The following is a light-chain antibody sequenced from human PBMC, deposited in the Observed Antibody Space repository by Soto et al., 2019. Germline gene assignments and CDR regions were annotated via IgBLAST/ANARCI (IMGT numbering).Light chain of an antibody. J-gene: IGLJ2*01. CDR1: NIDSKS. CDR3: QVWDSSNDHVV. Sequence: SYELTQPPSVSVAPGQTARITCGGNNIDSKSVHWYQQKPGQAPVLVVYDDRDRPSGIPERISGTNSGNTATLTISRVEVGDEADYYCQVWDSSNDHVVFGGGTQLTVL. V-gene: IGLV3-21*02. CDR2: DDR.